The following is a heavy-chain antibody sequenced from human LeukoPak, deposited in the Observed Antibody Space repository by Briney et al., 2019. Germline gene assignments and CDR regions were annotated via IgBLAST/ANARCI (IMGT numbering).Heavy chain of an antibody. V-gene: IGHV4-34*01. D-gene: IGHD3-16*01. J-gene: IGHJ6*02. CDR3: ARGWVPTWYYGMDV. CDR1: GGSFSGYY. Sequence: PSETLSLTCAVYGGSFSGYYWSWIRQPPGKGPEWIGEINHSGSTNCNPSLKSRVTISVDTSKNQFSLKLSSVTAADTAVYYCARGWVPTWYYGMDVWGQGTTVTVSS. CDR2: INHSGST.